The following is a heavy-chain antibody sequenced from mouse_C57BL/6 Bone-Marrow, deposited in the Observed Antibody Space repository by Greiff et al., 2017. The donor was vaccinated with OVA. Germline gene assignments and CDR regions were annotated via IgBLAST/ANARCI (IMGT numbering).Heavy chain of an antibody. J-gene: IGHJ1*03. CDR2: IYPRSGNT. Sequence: QVQLQQSGAELARPGASVKLSCKASGYTFTSYGISWVKQRTGQGLEWIGEIYPRSGNTYYNEKFKGKATLTADKSSSTAYMELRSLTSEDSAVYFCARFYSNSYWYFDVWGTGTTVTVSS. V-gene: IGHV1-81*01. D-gene: IGHD2-5*01. CDR3: ARFYSNSYWYFDV. CDR1: GYTFTSYG.